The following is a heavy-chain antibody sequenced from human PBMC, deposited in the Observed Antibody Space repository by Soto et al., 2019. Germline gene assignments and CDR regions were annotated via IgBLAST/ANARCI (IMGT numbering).Heavy chain of an antibody. CDR2: INPSGGST. J-gene: IGHJ4*02. D-gene: IGHD3-16*01. Sequence: QVQLVQSGAEVKKPGASVKVSCKASGYTFTSYYMHWVRQAPGQGLDWMGIINPSGGSTSYAQKFQGRVTMTRDTSTSTVYMELSSLRSEDTAVYYCASTGARVRLGVDYWGQGTLVTVSS. CDR1: GYTFTSYY. CDR3: ASTGARVRLGVDY. V-gene: IGHV1-46*01.